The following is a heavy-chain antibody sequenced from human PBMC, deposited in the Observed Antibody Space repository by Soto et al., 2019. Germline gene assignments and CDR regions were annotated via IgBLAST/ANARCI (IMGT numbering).Heavy chain of an antibody. CDR1: GFTFSNAW. V-gene: IGHV3-15*01. D-gene: IGHD6-19*01. Sequence: GGSLRLSCAASGFTFSNAWMSWVRQAPGKGLEWVGRIKSKTDGGTTDYAAPVKGRFTISRDDSKNTLYLQMNSLKTEDTAVYYCTTALNSGWYPFVLYWGQGTLVTVSS. CDR2: IKSKTDGGTT. J-gene: IGHJ4*02. CDR3: TTALNSGWYPFVLY.